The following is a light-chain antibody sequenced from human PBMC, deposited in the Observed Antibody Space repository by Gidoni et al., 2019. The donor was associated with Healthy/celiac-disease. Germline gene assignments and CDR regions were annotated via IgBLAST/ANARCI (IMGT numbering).Light chain of an antibody. CDR3: CSYAGSSTFV. CDR1: SSDVGSYNL. CDR2: EGS. Sequence: QSALTQPASVSGSPGQSITISCTGTSSDVGSYNLVSWYQQHPGKAPYLMIYEGSKRPSGVSNRLSGSKSGNTASLTISGLQAEDEADYYCCSYAGSSTFVFGTGTKVTVL. J-gene: IGLJ1*01. V-gene: IGLV2-23*01.